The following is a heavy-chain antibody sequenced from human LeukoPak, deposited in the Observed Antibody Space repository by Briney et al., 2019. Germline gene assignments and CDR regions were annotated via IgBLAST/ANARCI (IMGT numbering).Heavy chain of an antibody. Sequence: SETLSLTCTVSGGSITSGDYYWSWIRQPPGKGLAWIAYMYYSGSTYYNPSPKSRVTMSADTSKNQFSLKLSSVTAADTAVYYCARPYYYDSRIDPWGQGTLVTVSS. V-gene: IGHV4-30-4*01. CDR3: ARPYYYDSRIDP. J-gene: IGHJ5*02. CDR1: GGSITSGDYY. CDR2: MYYSGST. D-gene: IGHD3-22*01.